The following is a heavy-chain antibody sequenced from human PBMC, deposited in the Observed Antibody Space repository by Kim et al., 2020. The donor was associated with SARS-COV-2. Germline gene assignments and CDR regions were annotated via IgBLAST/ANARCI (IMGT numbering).Heavy chain of an antibody. D-gene: IGHD1-26*01. CDR2: T. V-gene: IGHV3-23*01. J-gene: IGHJ4*02. Sequence: TYYAYSVKGRFTLSRDNSQNTLYLQMNNLRGDDTAIYYCAKMGAFGYSDYWGRGTLVTVSS. CDR3: AKMGAFGYSDY.